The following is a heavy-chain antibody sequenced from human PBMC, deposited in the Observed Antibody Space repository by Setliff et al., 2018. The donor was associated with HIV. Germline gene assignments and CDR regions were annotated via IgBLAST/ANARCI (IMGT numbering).Heavy chain of an antibody. CDR1: GFIFSDYY. Sequence: LRLSCAASGFIFSDYYVDWVRQAPGKGLEWVGLIRTQPYGVTTEYAASVKGRFTISRDDSLGIAYLQLNSLKSEDTAIYYCTRTPGAWQNYFDYWGQGTPVTVSS. CDR3: TRTPGAWQNYFDY. V-gene: IGHV3-49*04. D-gene: IGHD2-15*01. CDR2: IRTQPYGVTT. J-gene: IGHJ4*02.